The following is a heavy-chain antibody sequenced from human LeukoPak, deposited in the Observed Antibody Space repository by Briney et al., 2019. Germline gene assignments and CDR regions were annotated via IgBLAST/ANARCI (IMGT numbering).Heavy chain of an antibody. CDR1: GLTGSHNY. J-gene: IGHJ4*02. V-gene: IGHV3-53*01. Sequence: GGSLRLSCAASGLTGSHNYVSWVRQAPGKGLEWVSAIHTSGDTCYADSVKGRFTISRDNSKNTLYLQMNSLRAEDTAVYYCAKVPYSRMPPYYFDYWGQGTLVTASS. CDR3: AKVPYSRMPPYYFDY. D-gene: IGHD6-13*01. CDR2: IHTSGDT.